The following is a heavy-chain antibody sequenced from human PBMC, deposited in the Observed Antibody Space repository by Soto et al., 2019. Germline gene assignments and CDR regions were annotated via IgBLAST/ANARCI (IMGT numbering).Heavy chain of an antibody. Sequence: ASVKVSCKASGGTFSSYAISWVRQAPGQGLEWMGGIIPIFGTANYAQKFQGRVTITADESTSTAYMELSSLRSEDTAVYYCARGSAGHYNSGTLLDWGQGTLVTVSS. D-gene: IGHD3-10*01. V-gene: IGHV1-69*13. CDR3: ARGSAGHYNSGTLLD. J-gene: IGHJ4*02. CDR1: GGTFSSYA. CDR2: IIPIFGTA.